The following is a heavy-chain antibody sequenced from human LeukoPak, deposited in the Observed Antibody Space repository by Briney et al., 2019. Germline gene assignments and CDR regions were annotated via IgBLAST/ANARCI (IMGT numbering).Heavy chain of an antibody. J-gene: IGHJ3*02. D-gene: IGHD2-15*01. CDR2: IYSGGST. V-gene: IGHV3-66*01. CDR1: GFTVSSNH. CDR3: AAQGYCSGGSCPNDAFDI. Sequence: GRSLRLSCAASGFTVSSNHMSWVRQAPGKGLEWVSVIYSGGSTYYADSVKGRFTISRDNSKNTLYLQMNSLRAEDTAVYYCAAQGYCSGGSCPNDAFDIWGQGTMVTVSS.